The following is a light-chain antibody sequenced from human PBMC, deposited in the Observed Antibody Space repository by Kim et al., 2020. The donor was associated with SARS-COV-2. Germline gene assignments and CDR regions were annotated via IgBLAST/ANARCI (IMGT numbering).Light chain of an antibody. J-gene: IGLJ1*01. Sequence: QAVLTQPASVSGSPGQSITISCTGTSTDIGYYNLVSWYQQHPDKAPKLIIFEVNHRPSGVSSRFSGSKSDNTASLTISGLQADDEADYYCTSYTTASTRVFGTGTKVTVL. CDR2: EVN. V-gene: IGLV2-14*03. CDR3: TSYTTASTRV. CDR1: STDIGYYNL.